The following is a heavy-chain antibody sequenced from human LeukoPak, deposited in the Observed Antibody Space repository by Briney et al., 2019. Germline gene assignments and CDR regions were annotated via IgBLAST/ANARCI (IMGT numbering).Heavy chain of an antibody. CDR2: IYTSGST. CDR3: ARVVKALLDCSSTSCYPADYYYYYYMDV. Sequence: SETLSLTCTVSGGSISSGSYYWSWIRQPAGKGLEWIGRIYTSGSTNYNPSLKSRVTMSVDTSKNQFSLKLSSVTAADTAVYYCARVVKALLDCSSTSCYPADYYYYYYMDVWGKGTTVTVSS. CDR1: GGSISSGSYY. V-gene: IGHV4-61*02. D-gene: IGHD2-2*01. J-gene: IGHJ6*03.